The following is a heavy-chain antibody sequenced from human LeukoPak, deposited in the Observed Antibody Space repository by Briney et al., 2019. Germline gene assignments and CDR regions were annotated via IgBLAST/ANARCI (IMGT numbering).Heavy chain of an antibody. J-gene: IGHJ4*02. CDR1: GFTFSSYS. V-gene: IGHV3-21*01. CDR2: NRSSNFYI. Sequence: GGSLRLSCAASGFTFSSYSMNWVRQAPGEGLEWLSSNRSSNFYIYYADARQGRFTNSRDDAKNSLYLQMNSLRAEDTAVYYCARVLDGYNLSPCDYWGQGTLVTVSS. CDR3: ARVLDGYNLSPCDY. D-gene: IGHD5-24*01.